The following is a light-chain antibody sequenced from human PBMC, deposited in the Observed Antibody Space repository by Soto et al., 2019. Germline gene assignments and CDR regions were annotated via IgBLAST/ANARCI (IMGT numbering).Light chain of an antibody. Sequence: QSALTQPASVSGSPGQSIAISCTGVRTDVDGYDYVSWYQQHPGQAPQLIIYDVYNRPSGVSHRFSGSKSGDTASLTISGLQAEDQADYYGTSYTCSITFYVFVPVSEVPVL. CDR3: TSYTCSITFYV. CDR1: RTDVDGYDY. CDR2: DVY. J-gene: IGLJ1*01. V-gene: IGLV2-14*03.